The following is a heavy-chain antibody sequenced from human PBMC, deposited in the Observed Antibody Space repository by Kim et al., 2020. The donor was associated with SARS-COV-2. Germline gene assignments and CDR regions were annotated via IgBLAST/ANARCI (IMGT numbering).Heavy chain of an antibody. J-gene: IGHJ4*02. D-gene: IGHD3-10*01. V-gene: IGHV4-39*01. Sequence: YYNRSRKSRVTICVDTSNNQFSLKLSSVTAADTAVYYCAGLPVRGVRIDYWGQGTLVTVSS. CDR3: AGLPVRGVRIDY.